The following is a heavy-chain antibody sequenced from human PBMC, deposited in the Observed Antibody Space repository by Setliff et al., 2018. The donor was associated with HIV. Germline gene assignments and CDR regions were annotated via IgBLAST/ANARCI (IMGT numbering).Heavy chain of an antibody. V-gene: IGHV5-51*01. CDR1: GYSFTSYW. CDR3: ARLLNGYNSYDYYYMDV. Sequence: PGESLKISCKGSGYSFTSYWIGWVRQMPGKGLECMGIIYPGDSDTRYSPSFQGQVTISADMSISTAYLQWSSLKASDSAMYYCARLLNGYNSYDYYYMDVWGKGTTVTVSS. D-gene: IGHD5-12*01. J-gene: IGHJ6*03. CDR2: IYPGDSDT.